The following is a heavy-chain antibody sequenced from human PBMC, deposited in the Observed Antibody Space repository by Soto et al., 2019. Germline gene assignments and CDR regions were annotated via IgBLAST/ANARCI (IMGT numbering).Heavy chain of an antibody. J-gene: IGHJ6*02. CDR1: GFTFSSYG. CDR3: ARDGSGSQTDYYYYGMDV. Sequence: GGSLRLSCAASGFTFSSYGMHWVRQAPGKGLEWVAVIWYDGSNKYYADSVKGRFTISRDNSKNTLYLQMNSLRAEDTAVYYCARDGSGSQTDYYYYGMDVWGQGTTVTVYS. D-gene: IGHD1-26*01. CDR2: IWYDGSNK. V-gene: IGHV3-33*01.